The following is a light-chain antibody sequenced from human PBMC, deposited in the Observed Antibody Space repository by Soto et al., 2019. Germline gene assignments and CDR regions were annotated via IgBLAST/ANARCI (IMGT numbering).Light chain of an antibody. V-gene: IGKV3-15*01. Sequence: EIVMTQSTATLSVSPGERATLSCRASQSVSSNLAWYQQKPGQAPRLLIYGASTRATGIPARFSGSGSGTEFTLTISSLQSEDFAVYYCQQYNNWPPPLTFGGGTKVEIK. CDR2: GAS. J-gene: IGKJ4*01. CDR1: QSVSSN. CDR3: QQYNNWPPPLT.